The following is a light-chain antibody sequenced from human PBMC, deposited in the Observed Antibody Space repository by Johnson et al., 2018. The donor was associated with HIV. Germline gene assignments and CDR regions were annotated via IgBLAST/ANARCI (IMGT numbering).Light chain of an antibody. CDR2: ENT. CDR3: GTWDTSLSPGGV. Sequence: HSVLTQPPSVSAAPGQKVTISCSGSSSNIGNNYVSWYQQLPGTAPKLLIYENTKRPSGIPDRFSGSKSGTSATLCITGLQTGDEADYYCGTWDTSLSPGGVFGSGTKVTVL. J-gene: IGLJ1*01. V-gene: IGLV1-51*02. CDR1: SSNIGNNY.